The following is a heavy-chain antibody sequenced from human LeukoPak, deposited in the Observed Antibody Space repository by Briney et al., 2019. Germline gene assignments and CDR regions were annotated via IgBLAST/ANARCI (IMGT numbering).Heavy chain of an antibody. CDR3: AVVAARPPDYCFDY. D-gene: IGHD2-15*01. J-gene: IGHJ4*02. V-gene: IGHV4-59*08. Sequence: PSETLSLTCSVSGDSIRSYYWSWIRQPPGKGLEWIGYIYYSGITKYNPSLKSRVTISVDTSKNQFSLNLSSVTAADTAVYYCAVVAARPPDYCFDYWGQGTLVTVPS. CDR1: GDSIRSYY. CDR2: IYYSGIT.